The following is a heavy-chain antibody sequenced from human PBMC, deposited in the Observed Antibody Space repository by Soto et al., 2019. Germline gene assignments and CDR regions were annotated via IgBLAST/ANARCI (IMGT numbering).Heavy chain of an antibody. CDR3: ANPSREWLATAFDY. J-gene: IGHJ4*02. V-gene: IGHV3-23*01. D-gene: IGHD6-19*01. Sequence: GGSLRLSCAASGFTFSSYAMSWVRQAPGKGLEWVSAISGSGGSTYYADSVKGRFTISRDNSKNTLYLQMNSLRAEDTAVYYCANPSREWLATAFDYWGQGTLVTVSS. CDR1: GFTFSSYA. CDR2: ISGSGGST.